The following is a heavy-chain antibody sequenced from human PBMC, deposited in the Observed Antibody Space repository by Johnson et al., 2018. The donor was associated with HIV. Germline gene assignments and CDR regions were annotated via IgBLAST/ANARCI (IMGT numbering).Heavy chain of an antibody. Sequence: VQLLESGGGVVQPGRSLRLSCAASGFTFSSYAMHWVRQAPGKGLEWVAVISYDGSNKYYADSVKGRFTISRDNSKNTLYLQMNSLRAEDTAVYYCARLITMIVVAKDAFDIWGQGTMVTVSS. V-gene: IGHV3-30-3*01. CDR3: ARLITMIVVAKDAFDI. D-gene: IGHD3-22*01. J-gene: IGHJ3*02. CDR2: ISYDGSNK. CDR1: GFTFSSYA.